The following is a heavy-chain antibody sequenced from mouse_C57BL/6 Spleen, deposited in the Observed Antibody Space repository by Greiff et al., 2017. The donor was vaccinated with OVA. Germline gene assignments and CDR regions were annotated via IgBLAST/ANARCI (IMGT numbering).Heavy chain of an antibody. CDR3: ARLYYYGSSSHFDY. J-gene: IGHJ2*01. CDR1: GFTFSDYY. D-gene: IGHD1-1*01. CDR2: INYDGSST. V-gene: IGHV5-16*01. Sequence: EVKLEESEGGLVQPGSSMKLSCTASGFTFSDYYMAWVRQVPEKGLEWVANINYDGSSTYYLDSLKSRFIISRDNAKNILYLQMSSLKSEDTATYYCARLYYYGSSSHFDYWGQGTTLTVSS.